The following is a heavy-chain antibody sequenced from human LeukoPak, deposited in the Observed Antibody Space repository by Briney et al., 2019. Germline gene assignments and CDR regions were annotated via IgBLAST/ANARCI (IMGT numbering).Heavy chain of an antibody. Sequence: PSGTLSLTCAVYGGSFSGYYWSWIRQPPGKGLEWIGEINHSGSTNYNPSLKSRVTISVDTSKNQFSLKLSSVTAADTAVYYCARTGVGVVINFRVYYYYGMDVWGQGTTVTVSS. D-gene: IGHD3-3*01. CDR3: ARTGVGVVINFRVYYYYGMDV. J-gene: IGHJ6*02. V-gene: IGHV4-34*01. CDR2: INHSGST. CDR1: GGSFSGYY.